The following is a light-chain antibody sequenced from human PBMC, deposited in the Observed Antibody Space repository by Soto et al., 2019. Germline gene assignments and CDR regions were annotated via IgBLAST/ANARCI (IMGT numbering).Light chain of an antibody. CDR1: SSDVGSYNL. CDR2: EVN. Sequence: QSALTQPASVSGSPGQSITISCTGTSSDVGSYNLVSWYQQLPGKAPILIIYEVNERPSGISNRFSGSKSGNTASLTISGLQGEDEADYYCCSYAGSSIVVFGGGTQLTVL. CDR3: CSYAGSSIVV. J-gene: IGLJ2*01. V-gene: IGLV2-23*02.